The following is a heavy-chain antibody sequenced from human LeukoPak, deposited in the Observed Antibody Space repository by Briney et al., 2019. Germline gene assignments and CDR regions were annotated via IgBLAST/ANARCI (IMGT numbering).Heavy chain of an antibody. CDR1: RYTFTDYY. J-gene: IGHJ5*02. V-gene: IGHV1-2*02. CDR2: IMPDSGAT. CDR3: ARGVAAHGSHNWFYP. Sequence: ASVKVSCKSSRYTFTDYYIHWVRQAPGQGLEWMGWIMPDSGATNYAQKFQGRVTMTRDTSVSTAYLELSSLTSDDTAVYFCARGVAAHGSHNWFYPWGQGTLVTVSS. D-gene: IGHD6-13*01.